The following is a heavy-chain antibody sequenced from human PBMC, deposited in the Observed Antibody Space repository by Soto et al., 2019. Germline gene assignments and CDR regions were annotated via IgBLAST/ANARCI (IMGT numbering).Heavy chain of an antibody. D-gene: IGHD3-16*02. Sequence: PEGSLRLSGAASGFSFSSYAMSWVRQAPGKGLDWVSAISGSGGSRYYADSVKGRFTISRDNSKNTLYLQMNSLRAEDTAVYYCAKDDSVWRSYRATPPLCGFDMWVPGTIVTVSS. CDR2: ISGSGGSR. V-gene: IGHV3-23*01. CDR3: AKDDSVWRSYRATPPLCGFDM. J-gene: IGHJ3*02. CDR1: GFSFSSYA.